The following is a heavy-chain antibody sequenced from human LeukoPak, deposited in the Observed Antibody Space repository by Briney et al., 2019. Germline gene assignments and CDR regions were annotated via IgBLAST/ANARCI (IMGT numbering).Heavy chain of an antibody. CDR3: AREGDSSGWLDY. Sequence: SETLSLTCAVSGYSISSGYYWGWIRQPPGKGLEWIGYIYYSGSTYYNPSLKSRVTISVDTSKNQFSLKLSSVTAADTAVYYCAREGDSSGWLDYWGQGTLVTVSS. CDR2: IYYSGST. D-gene: IGHD6-19*01. CDR1: GYSISSGYY. V-gene: IGHV4-38-2*02. J-gene: IGHJ4*02.